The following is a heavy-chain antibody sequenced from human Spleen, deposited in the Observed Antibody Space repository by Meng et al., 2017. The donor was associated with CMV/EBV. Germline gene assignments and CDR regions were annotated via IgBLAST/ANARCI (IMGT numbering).Heavy chain of an antibody. CDR3: AREYSTSSGGRAFDI. Sequence: GESLKISCAASGFPFSSYTMNWVRQAPGKGLEWVSSINSKSGDIYYADSVKGRFTISRDNAKNTLYLQMNSLRAEDTAVYYCAREYSTSSGGRAFDIWGQGTMVTVSS. D-gene: IGHD6-6*01. CDR2: INSKSGDI. CDR1: GFPFSSYT. J-gene: IGHJ3*02. V-gene: IGHV3-21*01.